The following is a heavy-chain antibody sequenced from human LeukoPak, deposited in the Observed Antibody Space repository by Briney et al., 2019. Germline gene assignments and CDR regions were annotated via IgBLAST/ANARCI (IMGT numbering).Heavy chain of an antibody. D-gene: IGHD3-10*01. CDR3: ASVAHSHFVSGKYYYDKDV. CDR2: MYTDGQT. CDR1: GFTVSNNY. V-gene: IGHV3-66*01. J-gene: IGHJ6*02. Sequence: GGSLRLSYAASGFTVSNNYISWVRQAPGKGLECFAFMYTDGQTSYADSVKGRFTISRGDSENTVSLQMVNLRVEDTAVYYCASVAHSHFVSGKYYYDKDVWGQGTTVTVSS.